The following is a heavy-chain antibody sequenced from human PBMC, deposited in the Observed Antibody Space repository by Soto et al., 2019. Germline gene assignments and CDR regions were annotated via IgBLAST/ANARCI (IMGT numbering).Heavy chain of an antibody. CDR2: IYYSGST. D-gene: IGHD6-13*01. CDR1: GGSISSGDYY. CDR3: ARANAAAGGYYFDY. J-gene: IGHJ4*02. Sequence: QVQLQESGPGLVKPSQTLSLTCTVSGGSISSGDYYWSWVRQPPAKGLEWIGYIYYSGSTYYNPTLQTRVTISVATSKNQFSLKLSSVTAADTAVYYCARANAAAGGYYFDYWGQGTLVTVSS. V-gene: IGHV4-30-4*01.